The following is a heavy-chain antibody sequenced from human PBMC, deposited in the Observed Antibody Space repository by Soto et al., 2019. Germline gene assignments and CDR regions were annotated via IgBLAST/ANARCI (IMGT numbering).Heavy chain of an antibody. CDR3: SKDRRPNYFYGMDV. J-gene: IGHJ6*02. CDR1: GFTFSSYG. D-gene: IGHD6-25*01. CDR2: ISYDGSNK. V-gene: IGHV3-30*18. Sequence: QVQLVESGGGVVQPGRSLRLSCAASGFTFSSYGMHWVRQAPGKGLEWVAVISYDGSNKYYADSVKGRFTISRDNSKNALDLQMNSLRAEDTAVYYCSKDRRPNYFYGMDVWCQGTTVTVSS.